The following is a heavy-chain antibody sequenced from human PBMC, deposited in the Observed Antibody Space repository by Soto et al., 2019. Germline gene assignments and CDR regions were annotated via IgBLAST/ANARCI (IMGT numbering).Heavy chain of an antibody. CDR1: GGSISSSSYY. Sequence: SETLSLTCTVSGGSISSSSYYWGRIRQPPGKGLEWIGSIYYSGSTYYNTSLKSRVTISVDTSKNQFSLKLSSVTAADTAVYYCARLWHYYDSSGTPTLYFDYWGQGTLVTVSS. CDR2: IYYSGST. D-gene: IGHD3-22*01. CDR3: ARLWHYYDSSGTPTLYFDY. J-gene: IGHJ4*02. V-gene: IGHV4-39*01.